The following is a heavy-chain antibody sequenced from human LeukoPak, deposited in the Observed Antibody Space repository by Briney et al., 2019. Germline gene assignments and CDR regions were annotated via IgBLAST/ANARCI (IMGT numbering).Heavy chain of an antibody. CDR2: ISISSSYI. Sequence: GGSLRLSCAASGFTFSSYSMNWVRQAPGKGLEWVSSISISSSYIYYADSVKGRFTISRDNAKNSLYLQMNSLRAEDTAVYYCARDSAVDCSGGSCYSDFQHWGQGTLVTVSS. V-gene: IGHV3-21*01. CDR3: ARDSAVDCSGGSCYSDFQH. J-gene: IGHJ1*01. CDR1: GFTFSSYS. D-gene: IGHD2-15*01.